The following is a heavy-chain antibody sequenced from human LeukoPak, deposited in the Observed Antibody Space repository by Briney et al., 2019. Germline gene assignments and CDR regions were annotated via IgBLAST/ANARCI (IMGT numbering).Heavy chain of an antibody. D-gene: IGHD2-8*01. V-gene: IGHV3-7*01. CDR2: INQDGNEN. Sequence: PGGSLRLSCAASGFTFSDSWLNWVRQAPGKGLEWVANINQDGNENYYVDSVKGRFTISRDNAKNSLYLQMNSLRAEDTAVYYCVAMDFDYWGQGTQVTVSS. J-gene: IGHJ4*02. CDR3: VAMDFDY. CDR1: GFTFSDSW.